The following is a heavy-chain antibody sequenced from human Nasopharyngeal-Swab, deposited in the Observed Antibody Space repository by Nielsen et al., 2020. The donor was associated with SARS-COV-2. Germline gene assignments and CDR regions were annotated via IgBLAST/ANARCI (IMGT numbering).Heavy chain of an antibody. V-gene: IGHV1-69*13. CDR2: IIPIFGTA. CDR1: GGTFSSYA. CDR3: ARDGSGSYYSYYYYGMDV. D-gene: IGHD1-26*01. J-gene: IGHJ6*02. Sequence: SVKVSCKASGGTFSSYAISWVRQAPGQGLEWMGGIIPIFGTASYAQKFQGRVTITADESTSTAYMELSSLRSEDTAVYYCARDGSGSYYSYYYYGMDVWGQGTTVTVSS.